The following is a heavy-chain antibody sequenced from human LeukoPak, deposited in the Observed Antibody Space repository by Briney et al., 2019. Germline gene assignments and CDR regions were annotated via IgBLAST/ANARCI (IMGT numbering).Heavy chain of an antibody. CDR3: ARDCLPYRKLRSTSCSYYGMDV. CDR2: ISSSSSYI. Sequence: PGGSLRLSCAASGFTFSSYSMNWVRQAPGKGLEWVSSISSSSSYIYYADSVKGRFTISRDNAKNSLYLQMNSLRAEDTAVYYCARDCLPYRKLRSTSCSYYGMDVWGQGTTVTVSS. D-gene: IGHD2-2*01. J-gene: IGHJ6*02. V-gene: IGHV3-21*01. CDR1: GFTFSSYS.